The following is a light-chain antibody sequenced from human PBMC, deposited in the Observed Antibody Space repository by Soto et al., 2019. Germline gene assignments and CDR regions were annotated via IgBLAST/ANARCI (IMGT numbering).Light chain of an antibody. CDR3: QQAYCLPFT. CDR1: QGISSW. CDR2: GAS. J-gene: IGKJ3*01. Sequence: DIQMTQSPSSVSASVGDTVTITCRASQGISSWLAWYQQKPGKAPNLLIYGASNLQSGVPPRFSVNGAGTDFTLSISSLHPEGFATYYWQQAYCLPFTFGPGTKGDIK. V-gene: IGKV1-12*02.